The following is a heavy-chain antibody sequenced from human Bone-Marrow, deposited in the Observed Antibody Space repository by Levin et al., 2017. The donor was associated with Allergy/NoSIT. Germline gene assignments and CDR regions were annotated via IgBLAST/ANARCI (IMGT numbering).Heavy chain of an antibody. CDR1: GFTFKNYW. CDR2: INRDGSEE. J-gene: IGHJ4*02. V-gene: IGHV3-7*04. CDR3: ARDRDGKDY. D-gene: IGHD1-14*01. Sequence: GGSLRLSCAASGFTFKNYWMSWVRQAPGKGLEWVANINRDGSEERYADSLKGRFTISRDNAKNSVSLQMNGLRVEDTAVYYCARDRDGKDYWGQGTLVTVS.